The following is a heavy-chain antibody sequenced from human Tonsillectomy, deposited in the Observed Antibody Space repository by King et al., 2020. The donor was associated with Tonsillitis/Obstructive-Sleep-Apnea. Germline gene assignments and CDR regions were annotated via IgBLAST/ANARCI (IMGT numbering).Heavy chain of an antibody. CDR2: IYPGDSDT. J-gene: IGHJ4*02. CDR3: ARGKTGQWLVKRRGRYVDY. CDR1: GYSFTSYW. V-gene: IGHV5-51*01. D-gene: IGHD6-19*01. Sequence: QLVQSGAEVKKPGESLKISCKGSGYSFTSYWIGWVRQMPGKGLEWMGIIYPGDSDTRYSPSFQGQVTISADKSISTAYLQWSSLKASDTAMYYCARGKTGQWLVKRRGRYVDYWGQGTLVTVSS.